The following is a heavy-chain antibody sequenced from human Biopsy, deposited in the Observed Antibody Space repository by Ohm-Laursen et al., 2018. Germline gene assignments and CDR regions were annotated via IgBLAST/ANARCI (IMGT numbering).Heavy chain of an antibody. D-gene: IGHD1-26*01. CDR3: ARGNSENNYYFAMDV. J-gene: IGHJ6*02. CDR2: INSNGGTT. V-gene: IGHV3-64*01. Sequence: SLRLSCAASGFTFSIYAIHWVRQAPGQGLEHVAAINSNGGTTYYVNSVKGGFTISRDNSKNTVSLQMGSLRSEDMAVYYCARGNSENNYYFAMDVWGQGTTVTVSS. CDR1: GFTFSIYA.